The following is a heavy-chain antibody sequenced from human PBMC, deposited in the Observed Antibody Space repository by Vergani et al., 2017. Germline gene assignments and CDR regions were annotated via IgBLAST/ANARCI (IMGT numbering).Heavy chain of an antibody. CDR2: ISWNRGTV. D-gene: IGHD5-18*01. CDR1: GFTFSSYA. V-gene: IGHV3-9*01. CDR3: AKGNTTMDPIDY. J-gene: IGHJ4*02. Sequence: EVQLLESGGGLVQPGGSLRLSCAASGFTFSSYAMSWVRQAPGKGLEWVSAISWNRGTVGYADSVKGRFTISRDNAKNSLYLQMNSLRAEDTALYYCAKGNTTMDPIDYWGQGTLVTVSS.